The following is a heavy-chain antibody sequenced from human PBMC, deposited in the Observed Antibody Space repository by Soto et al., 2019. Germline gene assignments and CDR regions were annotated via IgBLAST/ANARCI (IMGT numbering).Heavy chain of an antibody. V-gene: IGHV3-48*03. CDR2: ISSGGNTI. D-gene: IGHD4-17*01. Sequence: EVQLVESGGGLVQPGGSLRLSCAASGFTFNTHEMIWVRQAPGKGLEWVSYISSGGNTIYYADSVKGRFTISRDNAKNSLYLQMNSLRAEDTAVYYCARVQSPYGDPWYFDLWGRGTLVTVSS. J-gene: IGHJ2*01. CDR3: ARVQSPYGDPWYFDL. CDR1: GFTFNTHE.